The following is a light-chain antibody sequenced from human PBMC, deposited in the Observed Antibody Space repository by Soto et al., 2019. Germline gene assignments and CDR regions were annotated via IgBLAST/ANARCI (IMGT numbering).Light chain of an antibody. CDR3: QQSDSTPYT. CDR1: QTISTY. CDR2: DAS. J-gene: IGKJ2*01. V-gene: IGKV1-39*01. Sequence: DIQMTQSPCSLSASVGDRVTITCRASQTISTYLNWYQQKPGKAPRLLIYDASSLLSGVPSRFSGSGSGTDLTLTIASLQPEDFSTYYSQQSDSTPYTFGQGTKVEI.